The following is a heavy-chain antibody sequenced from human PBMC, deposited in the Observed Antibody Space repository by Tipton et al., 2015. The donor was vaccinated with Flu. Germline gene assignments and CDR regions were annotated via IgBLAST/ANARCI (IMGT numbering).Heavy chain of an antibody. J-gene: IGHJ5*01. V-gene: IGHV4-30-4*01. CDR3: ARRDFSNYVSEPRNWFDF. Sequence: TLSLTCTVSGDSMKSDDYYWSWIRQPPGKGLEWIGYIYSSGASYHNPSLKSRVSTSIDTPKTQFSLKLSSVTAADTAVYFCARRDFSNYVSEPRNWFDFWGQGTLVTVPS. CDR1: GDSMKSDDYY. D-gene: IGHD4-11*01. CDR2: IYSSGAS.